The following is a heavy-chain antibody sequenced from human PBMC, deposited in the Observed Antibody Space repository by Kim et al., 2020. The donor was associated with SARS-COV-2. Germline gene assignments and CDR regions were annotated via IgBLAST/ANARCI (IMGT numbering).Heavy chain of an antibody. V-gene: IGHV3-9*01. Sequence: GGSLRLSCAASGFTFDDYAMHWVRQAPGKGLEWVSGISWNSGSIGYADSVKGRFTISRDNAKNSLYLQMNSLRAEDTALYYCAKGGGRSFDYWGQGTLVTVSS. J-gene: IGHJ4*02. CDR1: GFTFDDYA. CDR3: AKGGGRSFDY. CDR2: ISWNSGSI.